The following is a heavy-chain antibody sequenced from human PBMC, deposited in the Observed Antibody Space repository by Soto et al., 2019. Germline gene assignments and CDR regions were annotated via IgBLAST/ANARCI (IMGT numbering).Heavy chain of an antibody. CDR3: ARDYDVWSGDEGGPDY. D-gene: IGHD3-3*01. CDR2: ISYDGSNK. Sequence: QVQLVESGGGVVQPGRSLRLSCAASGFTFSSYAMHWVRQAPGKGLEWVAVISYDGSNKYYADSVKGRFTISRDNSKNTLYLQMNSLRAEDTAVYYCARDYDVWSGDEGGPDYWGQGTLVTVSS. V-gene: IGHV3-30-3*01. CDR1: GFTFSSYA. J-gene: IGHJ4*02.